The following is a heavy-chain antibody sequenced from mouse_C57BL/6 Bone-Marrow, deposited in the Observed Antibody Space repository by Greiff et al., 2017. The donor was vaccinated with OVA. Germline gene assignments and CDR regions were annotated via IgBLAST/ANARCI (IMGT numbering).Heavy chain of an antibody. CDR3: ARMGDYDEVDY. D-gene: IGHD2-4*01. CDR1: GYTFTSYW. J-gene: IGHJ2*01. CDR2: INPSNGGT. Sequence: QVQLKESGTELVKPGASVKLSCKASGYTFTSYWMHWVKQRPGQGLEWIGNINPSNGGTNYNEKFKSKATLTVDKSSSTAYMQLSSLTSEDSAVYYCARMGDYDEVDYWGQGTTLTVSS. V-gene: IGHV1-53*01.